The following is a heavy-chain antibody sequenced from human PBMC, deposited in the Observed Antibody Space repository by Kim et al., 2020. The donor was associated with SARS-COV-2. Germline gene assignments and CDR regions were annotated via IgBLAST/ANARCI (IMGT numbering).Heavy chain of an antibody. V-gene: IGHV1-3*01. CDR2: INAGNGNT. Sequence: ASVKVSCKASGYTFTSYAMHWVRQAPGQRLEWMGWINAGNGNTKYSQKFQGRVTITRDTSASTAYMELSSLRSEDTAAYYCARPGGYYDSSGYSYDAFDIWGQGTMVTVSS. D-gene: IGHD3-22*01. CDR1: GYTFTSYA. CDR3: ARPGGYYDSSGYSYDAFDI. J-gene: IGHJ3*02.